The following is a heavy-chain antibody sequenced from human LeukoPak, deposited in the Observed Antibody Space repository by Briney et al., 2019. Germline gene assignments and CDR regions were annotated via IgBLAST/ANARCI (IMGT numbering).Heavy chain of an antibody. V-gene: IGHV3-23*01. Sequence: GGSLRLSRAASGFTFSSYAMSWVRQAPGEGLEWVSAISGSGGSTYYADSVKGRFTISRDNSKNTLYLQMNSLRAEDTAVYYCAKNLLYNHDAFDIWGQGTMVTVSS. D-gene: IGHD5-24*01. CDR1: GFTFSSYA. CDR2: ISGSGGST. J-gene: IGHJ3*02. CDR3: AKNLLYNHDAFDI.